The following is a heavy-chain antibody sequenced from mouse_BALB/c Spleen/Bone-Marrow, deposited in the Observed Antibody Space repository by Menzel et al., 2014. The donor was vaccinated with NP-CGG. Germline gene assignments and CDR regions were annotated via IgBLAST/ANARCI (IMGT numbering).Heavy chain of an antibody. CDR2: IDPANGNT. V-gene: IGHV14-3*02. D-gene: IGHD1-1*01. CDR3: ARYYYGSSYAMDY. CDR1: GFNIXDTY. J-gene: IGHJ4*01. Sequence: VQLQQSGAELVKPGASVKPSCTASGFNIXDTYMHWVKQRPEQGLEWIGRIDPANGNTKYDPKFQGKATITADTSSNTAYLQLSSLTSEDTAVYYRARYYYGSSYAMDYWGQGTSVTVSS.